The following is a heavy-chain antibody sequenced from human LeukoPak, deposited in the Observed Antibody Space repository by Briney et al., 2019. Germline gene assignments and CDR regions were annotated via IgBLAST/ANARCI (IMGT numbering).Heavy chain of an antibody. D-gene: IGHD3-10*01. CDR3: AKAKMIRGVTLKFDY. CDR1: GFTFSSYA. Sequence: PGGSLRLSCAASGFTFSSYAMSWVRQAPGKGLEWVSAIIGSGGSTYYADSVKGRFTISRDNSKNTLYLQMNSLRAEDTAVYYCAKAKMIRGVTLKFDYWGQGTLVTVSS. V-gene: IGHV3-23*01. CDR2: IIGSGGST. J-gene: IGHJ4*02.